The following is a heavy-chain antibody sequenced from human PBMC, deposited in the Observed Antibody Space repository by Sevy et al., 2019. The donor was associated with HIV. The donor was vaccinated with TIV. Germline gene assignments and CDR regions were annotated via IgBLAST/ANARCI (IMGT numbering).Heavy chain of an antibody. CDR2: IKSKTDGGTT. D-gene: IGHD3-10*01. CDR1: GFTFSNAW. V-gene: IGHV3-15*07. Sequence: GGSLRLSCAASGFTFSNAWMNWVRQAPGKGLEWVGRIKSKTDGGTTDYAAPVKGRFTISRDDSKNTLYLQVNSLKTEDTAVYYCTTGLYPPLLLWFGELSAWGQGTLVTVSS. J-gene: IGHJ5*02. CDR3: TTGLYPPLLLWFGELSA.